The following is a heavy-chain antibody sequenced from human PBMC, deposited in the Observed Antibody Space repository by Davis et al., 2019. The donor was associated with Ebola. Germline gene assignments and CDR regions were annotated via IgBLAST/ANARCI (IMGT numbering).Heavy chain of an antibody. CDR2: ISAYNGNT. J-gene: IGHJ4*02. D-gene: IGHD1-1*01. Sequence: AASVKVSCKASGYTFTSYGISWVRQAPGQGLEWMGWISAYNGNTNYAQSVQGRVTMTTDTSTSTAYMEVGGLRSDDTAVYYCARAQFPTTSDHWGQGTLVTVSS. CDR3: ARAQFPTTSDH. V-gene: IGHV1-18*01. CDR1: GYTFTSYG.